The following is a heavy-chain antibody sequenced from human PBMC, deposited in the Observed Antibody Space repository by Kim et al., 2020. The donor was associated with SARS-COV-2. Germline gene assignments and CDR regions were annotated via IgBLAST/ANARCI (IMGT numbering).Heavy chain of an antibody. CDR3: ARAHYGSGSYYKDFDY. D-gene: IGHD3-10*01. CDR1: GGSISSYY. V-gene: IGHV4-59*01. J-gene: IGHJ4*02. Sequence: SETLSLTCTVSGGSISSYYWSWIRQPPGKGLEWFGYFYYSGSTNYNPSLKSRVTISVDTSKNQFSLKLSSVTAADTAVYYCARAHYGSGSYYKDFDYWGQGTLVTVSS. CDR2: FYYSGST.